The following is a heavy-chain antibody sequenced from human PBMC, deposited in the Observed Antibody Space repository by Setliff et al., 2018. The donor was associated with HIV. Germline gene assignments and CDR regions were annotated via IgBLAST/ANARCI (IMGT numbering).Heavy chain of an antibody. CDR1: NYPFTNYA. Sequence: ASVKVSCKASNYPFTNYAITWVRQAPGQRPEWMGWISAYDGDTKYAQKFHNRLSMTADTSTTTAYMDLSGLTSDDTGVYYCARVGLSAVPFPTVYWGQGTLVTVSS. D-gene: IGHD4-4*01. J-gene: IGHJ4*02. CDR3: ARVGLSAVPFPTVY. CDR2: ISAYDGDT. V-gene: IGHV1-18*01.